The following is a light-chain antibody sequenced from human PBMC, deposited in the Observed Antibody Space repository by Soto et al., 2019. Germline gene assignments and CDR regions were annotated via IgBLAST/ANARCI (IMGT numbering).Light chain of an antibody. V-gene: IGKV3-11*01. CDR1: QSVSNY. CDR3: QQRSNWPLT. J-gene: IGKJ4*01. Sequence: EIVLTQSPATLSLSPGERATLSCRASQSVSNYLAWYQQKPGQAPRLLIYDAFNRATGIPARFSGSWSGTDFTLTISSLEPEDFAVYYCQQRSNWPLTFGGGTKVEIK. CDR2: DAF.